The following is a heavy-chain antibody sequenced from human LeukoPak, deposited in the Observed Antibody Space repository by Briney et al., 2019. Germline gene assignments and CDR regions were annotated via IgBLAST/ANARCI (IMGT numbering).Heavy chain of an antibody. J-gene: IGHJ4*02. Sequence: ASVKVSCKASGYTFTGYYMHWVRQAPGQGLEWMGWINPNSGGTNYAQKFQGRVTMTRDTSISTAYMELSRLRSDDTAVYYCAREKDIVVVPAAMLLDYWGQGTLVTVSS. CDR1: GYTFTGYY. CDR2: INPNSGGT. CDR3: AREKDIVVVPAAMLLDY. D-gene: IGHD2-2*01. V-gene: IGHV1-2*02.